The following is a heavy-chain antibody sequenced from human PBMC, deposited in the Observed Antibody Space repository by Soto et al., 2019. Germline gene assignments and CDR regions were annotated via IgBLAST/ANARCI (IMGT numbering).Heavy chain of an antibody. V-gene: IGHV1-46*01. J-gene: IGHJ6*02. CDR1: GYTFTSYC. Sequence: GASVKVSCKASGYTFTSYCMHWVRQAPGQGLEWMGIINPSGGSTSYAQKFQGRVTMTRDTSTSTVYMELSSLRSEDRAVYYCARYYYDSSGYDGMDVWGQGTTVTVSS. CDR3: ARYYYDSSGYDGMDV. D-gene: IGHD3-22*01. CDR2: INPSGGST.